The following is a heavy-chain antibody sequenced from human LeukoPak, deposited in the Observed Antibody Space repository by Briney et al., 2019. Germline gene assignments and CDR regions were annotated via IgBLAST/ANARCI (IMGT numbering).Heavy chain of an antibody. CDR1: GFTFNSYG. J-gene: IGHJ5*02. Sequence: AGGSLRLSCAASGFTFNSYGMTWVRQAPGKGLEWVSSISGSGGSTYYADSVKGRFTISRDNSENTVYLQMNSLRAEDTAVYYCAKGMRWFDPWGQGTLVTVSS. CDR2: ISGSGGST. CDR3: AKGMRWFDP. V-gene: IGHV3-23*01.